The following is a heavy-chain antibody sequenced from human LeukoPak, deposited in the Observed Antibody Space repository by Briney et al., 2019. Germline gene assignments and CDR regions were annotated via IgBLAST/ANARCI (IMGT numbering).Heavy chain of an antibody. Sequence: GRSLRLSCAASGFTFSSYGMHWVRQAPGKGLEWVAVISYDGSNKYYADSVKGRFTISRDNSKNTLYLQMNSLRSEDTAVYYCARSRGSLTGYSSGWYWYFDLWGRGTLVTVSS. D-gene: IGHD6-19*01. CDR1: GFTFSSYG. V-gene: IGHV3-30*03. J-gene: IGHJ2*01. CDR3: ARSRGSLTGYSSGWYWYFDL. CDR2: ISYDGSNK.